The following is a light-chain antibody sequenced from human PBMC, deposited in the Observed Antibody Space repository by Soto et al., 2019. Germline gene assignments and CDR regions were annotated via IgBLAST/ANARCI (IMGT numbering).Light chain of an antibody. CDR3: QQYNSYSWT. Sequence: DIQMTQSPSTLSASVGDRVTITCRASQSISSWLAWYQQKPGKAPKLLIYDASSLESGAPSRFSGSGSGTEFTLTICSLQPDDYATYYCQQYNSYSWTFGQGTKVEIK. V-gene: IGKV1-5*01. CDR1: QSISSW. J-gene: IGKJ1*01. CDR2: DAS.